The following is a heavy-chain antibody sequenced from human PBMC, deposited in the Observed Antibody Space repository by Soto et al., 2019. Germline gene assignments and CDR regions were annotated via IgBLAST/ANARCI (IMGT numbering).Heavy chain of an antibody. CDR2: IYYSGST. CDR1: GGSISSRDYY. CDR3: ARVLFLAVAGKSEGWFDH. J-gene: IGHJ5*02. Sequence: QVQLQESGPGLVKPSQTLSLTCTVSGGSISSRDYYWSWIRQPPGKGLEWIGYIYYSGSTYYNPCLKRRNTMSVDTSKNQFSLKLSSLTAADTAVYYCARVLFLAVAGKSEGWFDHWGQGTLVTVSS. V-gene: IGHV4-30-4*01. D-gene: IGHD6-19*01.